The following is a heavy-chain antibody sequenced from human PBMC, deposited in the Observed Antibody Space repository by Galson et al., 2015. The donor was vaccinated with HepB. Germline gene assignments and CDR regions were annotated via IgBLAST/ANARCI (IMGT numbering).Heavy chain of an antibody. V-gene: IGHV4-31*03. J-gene: IGHJ4*02. CDR2: IYYSGST. CDR3: ARGVSNAFDY. Sequence: TLSLTCPVSGGSISSGGYYWSWIRQHPGKGLEWIGYIYYSGSTYYNPSLKSRVTISVDTSKNQFSLKLSSVTAADTAVYYCARGVSNAFDYWGQGTLVTVSS. D-gene: IGHD4-11*01. CDR1: GGSISSGGYY.